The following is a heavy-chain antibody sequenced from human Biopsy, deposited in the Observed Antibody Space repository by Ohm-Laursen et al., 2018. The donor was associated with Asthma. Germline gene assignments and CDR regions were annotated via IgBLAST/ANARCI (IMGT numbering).Heavy chain of an antibody. CDR3: VRDKVVVVPGSKGPTDWFDP. Sequence: ASVKVSCKASGYTFSNYAISWVRQAPGQGLEWMGWISGYDGDTKFAQNVKGRLSLTTDTSTSTAYMELRSLTSDDTAVYYCVRDKVVVVPGSKGPTDWFDPWGQGTLVTVSS. J-gene: IGHJ5*02. V-gene: IGHV1-18*04. D-gene: IGHD2-15*01. CDR1: GYTFSNYA. CDR2: ISGYDGDT.